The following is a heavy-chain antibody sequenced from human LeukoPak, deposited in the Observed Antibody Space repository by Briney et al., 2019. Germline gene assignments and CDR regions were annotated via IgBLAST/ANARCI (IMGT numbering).Heavy chain of an antibody. CDR3: ARAGSGCGYGFDY. V-gene: IGHV4-34*01. Sequence: SETLSLTCAVYGGSFSGYYWSWIRQPPGKGLEWIGEINHSGSTNYNPSLKSRVTISVDTSKNQFSLKLSSVTAADTAVYYCARAGSGCGYGFDYWGQGTLVTVSS. CDR2: INHSGST. D-gene: IGHD5-12*01. J-gene: IGHJ4*02. CDR1: GGSFSGYY.